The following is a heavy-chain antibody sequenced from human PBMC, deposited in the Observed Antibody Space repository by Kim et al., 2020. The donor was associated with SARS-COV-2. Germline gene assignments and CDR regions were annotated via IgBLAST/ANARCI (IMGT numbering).Heavy chain of an antibody. CDR1: GFTFDDYA. CDR3: AKEREKTYGSGSYLSSDDAFDI. J-gene: IGHJ3*02. D-gene: IGHD3-10*01. Sequence: GGSLRLSCAASGFTFDDYAMHWVRQAPGKGLEWVSGISWNSGRIGYADSVKGRVTISRDNAKKSLYLQMNSLRAEDTALYYCAKEREKTYGSGSYLSSDDAFDIWGQGTMVTVSS. CDR2: ISWNSGRI. V-gene: IGHV3-9*01.